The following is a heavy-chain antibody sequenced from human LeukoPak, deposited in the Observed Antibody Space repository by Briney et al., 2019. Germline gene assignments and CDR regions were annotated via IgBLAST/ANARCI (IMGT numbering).Heavy chain of an antibody. D-gene: IGHD6-13*01. CDR1: GGSINNTLFY. CDR2: VYYDGIN. V-gene: IGHV4-39*07. J-gene: IGHJ1*01. CDR3: ARSYSSSWYGYFQH. Sequence: SETLSLTCTVSGGSINNTLFYWGWIRQPPGKGLEWIGTVYYDGINYSSPSLKSRVATSVDTSKNQFSLRLSSVTAADTAVYYCARSYSSSWYGYFQHWGQGTLVTVSS.